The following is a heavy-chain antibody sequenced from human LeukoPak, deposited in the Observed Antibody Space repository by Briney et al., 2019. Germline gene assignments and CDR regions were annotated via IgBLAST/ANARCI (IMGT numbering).Heavy chain of an antibody. V-gene: IGHV3-23*01. CDR2: ISGSGGST. CDR3: AKEEYQLLYYYYYYYMDV. J-gene: IGHJ6*03. CDR1: GFTFSSHA. D-gene: IGHD2-2*02. Sequence: PGGSLRLSCAASGFTFSSHAMSWVRQAPGKGLEWVSAISGSGGSTYYADSVKGRFTISRDNSKNTLYLQMNSLRAEDTAVYYCAKEEYQLLYYYYYYYMDVWGKGTTVTVSS.